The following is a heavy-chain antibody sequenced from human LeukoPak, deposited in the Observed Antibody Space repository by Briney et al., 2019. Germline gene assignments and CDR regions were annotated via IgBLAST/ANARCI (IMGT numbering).Heavy chain of an antibody. CDR2: IYPGDSDT. V-gene: IGHV5-51*01. CDR1: GYTFTSYW. D-gene: IGHD3-10*01. J-gene: IGHJ3*02. Sequence: RGESLKISCEGSGYTFTSYWIAWVRQMPGKGLEWMGIIYPGDSDTRYSPSFQGQVTISVDKSINTAYLQWSSLKASDTAIYYCSRSWYYFASGSYSDSFDIWGQGTMVTVSS. CDR3: SRSWYYFASGSYSDSFDI.